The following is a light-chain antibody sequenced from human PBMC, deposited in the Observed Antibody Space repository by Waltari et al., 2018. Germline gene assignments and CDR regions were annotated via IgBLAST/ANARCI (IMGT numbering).Light chain of an antibody. CDR2: GAS. CDR3: QQYQNWPQT. V-gene: IGKV3-15*01. Sequence: EIVMTQSPATLFVSPRERATPSGRASQSISSNLAWYQQKPGQAPRLLMYGASTRATAIPARFSGSGSGTEFALTISSLQSEDSAVYYCQQYQNWPQTFGQGTKLQIK. CDR1: QSISSN. J-gene: IGKJ2*01.